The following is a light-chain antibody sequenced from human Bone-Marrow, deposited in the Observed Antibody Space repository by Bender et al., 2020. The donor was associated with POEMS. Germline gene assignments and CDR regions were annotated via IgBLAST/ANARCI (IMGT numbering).Light chain of an antibody. Sequence: QSALTQPRSVSGSPGQSITISCTGTSSDVGGYNFVSWYQQHPDKAPKLLIYDVTNRPSGVSSRFSGSKSGNTASLTVSGLRTEDEADYYCSSYAGNNIVIFGGGTKLTVL. CDR3: SSYAGNNIVI. CDR2: DVT. CDR1: SSDVGGYNF. J-gene: IGLJ2*01. V-gene: IGLV2-11*01.